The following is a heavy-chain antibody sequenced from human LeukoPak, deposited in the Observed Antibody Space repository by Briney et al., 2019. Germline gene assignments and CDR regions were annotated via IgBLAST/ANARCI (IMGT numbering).Heavy chain of an antibody. CDR3: ARYIVSYPHDAFDI. Sequence: SSETLSLTCTVSGGSISSYYWSWIRQPPRKGLEWIGYIYYSGSTSYNPSLKSRVTISVDTSKKQLSLKLSSVHAADTAFYYCARYIVSYPHDAFDIWGQGTMVTVSS. V-gene: IGHV4-59*01. CDR2: IYYSGST. D-gene: IGHD1-26*01. CDR1: GGSISSYY. J-gene: IGHJ3*02.